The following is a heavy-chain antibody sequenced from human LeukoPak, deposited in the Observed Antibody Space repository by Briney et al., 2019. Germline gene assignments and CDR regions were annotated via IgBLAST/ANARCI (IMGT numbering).Heavy chain of an antibody. D-gene: IGHD2-2*01. V-gene: IGHV3-13*01. J-gene: IGHJ4*02. CDR1: GFTFSSYD. Sequence: GGSLRLSCAASGFTFSSYDMHWVRQATGKGLEWVSGIGTTGDTYYADSVKGRFTTSRENAKNSLYLQMNSLRAGDTAVYYCARGFYCSSTACYSGTPEYRGQGTLVTVSS. CDR3: ARGFYCSSTACYSGTPEY. CDR2: IGTTGDT.